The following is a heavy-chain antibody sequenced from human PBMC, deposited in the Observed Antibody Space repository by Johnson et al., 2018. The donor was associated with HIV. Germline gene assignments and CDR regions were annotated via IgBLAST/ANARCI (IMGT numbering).Heavy chain of an antibody. CDR3: ATEISLLRDAFDI. CDR2: IYSGGST. Sequence: EVQLVESGGGLIQPGGSLRLSCAASGFTVSSNYMSWVRQAPGKGLEWVSVIYSGGSTYYADSVKGRFTISRDNFKNRLYLQMDSLRAEDTAVYYCATEISLLRDAFDIWGQGTMVTVSS. D-gene: IGHD3-16*02. J-gene: IGHJ3*02. CDR1: GFTVSSNY. V-gene: IGHV3-66*03.